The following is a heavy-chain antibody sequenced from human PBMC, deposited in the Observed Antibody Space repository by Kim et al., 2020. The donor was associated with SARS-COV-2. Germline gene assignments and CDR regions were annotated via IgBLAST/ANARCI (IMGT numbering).Heavy chain of an antibody. D-gene: IGHD2-15*01. CDR2: IYYSGST. J-gene: IGHJ6*02. V-gene: IGHV4-59*01. CDR3: ARGRRGGYCSGGSCNANYYDYCGMDV. Sequence: SETLSLTCTVSGGSISSYYWSWIRQPPGKGLEWIGYIYYSGSTNYNPSLKSRVTISVDTSKNQFSLKLSSVTAADTAVYYCARGRRGGYCSGGSCNANYYDYCGMDVWGQGTTVTVSS. CDR1: GGSISSYY.